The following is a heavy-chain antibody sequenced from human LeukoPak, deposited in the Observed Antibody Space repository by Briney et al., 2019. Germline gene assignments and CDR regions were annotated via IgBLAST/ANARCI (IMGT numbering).Heavy chain of an antibody. CDR2: ISPTGSTT. J-gene: IGHJ4*02. V-gene: IGHV3-74*01. D-gene: IGHD6-6*01. CDR3: ARGPNSNWSGLDF. CDR1: GFSFSGHW. Sequence: GGSLRLSCTAFGFSFSGHWMHWARQLPGKGLVWVTRISPTGSTTSYADSVKGRFTVSRDNAKNTLYLQVNNLRAEDTAVYYCARGPNSNWSGLDFWGQGTLLTVSS.